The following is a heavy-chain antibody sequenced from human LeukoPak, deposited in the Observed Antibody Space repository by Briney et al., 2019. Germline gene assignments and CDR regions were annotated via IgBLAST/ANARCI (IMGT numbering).Heavy chain of an antibody. CDR1: GFTFDDYA. J-gene: IGHJ4*02. CDR3: AKDKDFGVNLGNFDY. V-gene: IGHV3-9*01. CDR2: ISWNSGSI. Sequence: PGGSLRLSCAASGFTFDDYAMHWVRQAPGKGLEWVSGISWNSGSIGYADSVKGRFTISRDNAKNSLYLQMNSLRAEDTALYYCAKDKDFGVNLGNFDYWGQGTLVTVSS. D-gene: IGHD3-16*01.